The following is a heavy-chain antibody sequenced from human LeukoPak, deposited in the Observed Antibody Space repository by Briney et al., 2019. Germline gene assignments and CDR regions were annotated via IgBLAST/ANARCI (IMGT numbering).Heavy chain of an antibody. D-gene: IGHD2/OR15-2a*01. CDR1: GFTVSSNY. CDR2: IYSGGST. V-gene: IGHV3-66*01. CDR3: ARDLFNIYFDY. J-gene: IGHJ4*02. Sequence: RGSLRLSCAASGFTVSSNYMSWVRQAPGKGLEWVSVIYSGGSTYYADSVKGRFTISRDNSKNTLYLQMNSLRAEDTAVYYCARDLFNIYFDYWGQGTLVTVSS.